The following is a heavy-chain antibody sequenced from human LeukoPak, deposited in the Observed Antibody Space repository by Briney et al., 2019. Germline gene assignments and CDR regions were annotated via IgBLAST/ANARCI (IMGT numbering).Heavy chain of an antibody. CDR2: IYYSGST. CDR1: GGSISSGDYY. J-gene: IGHJ6*02. CDR3: ARMGAAITWHYYGMDV. D-gene: IGHD2-2*02. Sequence: SQTLSLTCTVSGGSISSGDYYWSWIRQPPGKGLEWIGYIYYSGSTYDNPSLKSRVTISVDTSKNQFSLKLSSVTAADTAVYYCARMGAAITWHYYGMDVWGQGTTVTVSS. V-gene: IGHV4-30-4*01.